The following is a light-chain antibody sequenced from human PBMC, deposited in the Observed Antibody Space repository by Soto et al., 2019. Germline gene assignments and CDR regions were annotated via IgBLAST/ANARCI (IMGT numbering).Light chain of an antibody. V-gene: IGKV1-39*01. J-gene: IGKJ3*01. Sequence: DIQMTQSPSSLSASVGDRVTITCRASQTVTKYLNWYQQKPGRAPNLLLYAASRLQSGVPSRFRDSGSGTEFTLTISSLQPEDFATYYCQQSYSTLFTCGPGTKVEIK. CDR2: AAS. CDR1: QTVTKY. CDR3: QQSYSTLFT.